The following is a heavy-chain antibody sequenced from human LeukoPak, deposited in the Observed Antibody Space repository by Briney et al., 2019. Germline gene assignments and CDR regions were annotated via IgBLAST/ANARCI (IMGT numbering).Heavy chain of an antibody. CDR2: INHSGST. CDR1: GGSFSGYY. J-gene: IGHJ6*02. D-gene: IGHD6-13*01. Sequence: SETLSLTCAGYGGSFSGYYWSWIRQPPGKGLEWIGEINHSGSTNYNPSLKSRVTISVDTSKNQFSLKLSSVTAADTAVYYCARLPPTRPYSSSWREYGMDVWGQGTTVTVSS. V-gene: IGHV4-34*01. CDR3: ARLPPTRPYSSSWREYGMDV.